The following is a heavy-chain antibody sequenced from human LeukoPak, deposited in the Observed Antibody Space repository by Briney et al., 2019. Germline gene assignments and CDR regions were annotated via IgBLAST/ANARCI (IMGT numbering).Heavy chain of an antibody. CDR3: ARLGWELGNWDY. CDR1: RFTFSSYG. D-gene: IGHD1-26*01. V-gene: IGHV3-33*01. CDR2: IWYDGSNK. J-gene: IGHJ4*02. Sequence: GGSLRLSCAASRFTFSSYGMHWVRQAPGKGLDWVAVIWYDGSNKYYADSVKGRFTISRDNSKNTLYLQMNSLRAEDTAVYYCARLGWELGNWDYWGQGTLVTVSS.